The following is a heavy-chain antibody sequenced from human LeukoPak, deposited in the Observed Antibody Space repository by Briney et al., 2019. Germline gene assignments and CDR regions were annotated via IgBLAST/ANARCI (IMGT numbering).Heavy chain of an antibody. CDR2: IIPILGIA. J-gene: IGHJ4*02. Sequence: SVKVSCKASGGTFSSYAISWVRQAPGQGLEWMGRIIPILGIANYAQKFQGRVTITADKSTSTAYMELSSLRSEDTAVYYCARKNWGETPGGDYFDDGGRGPRVTVS. V-gene: IGHV1-69*04. CDR1: GGTFSSYA. D-gene: IGHD3-9*01. CDR3: ARKNWGETPGGDYFDD.